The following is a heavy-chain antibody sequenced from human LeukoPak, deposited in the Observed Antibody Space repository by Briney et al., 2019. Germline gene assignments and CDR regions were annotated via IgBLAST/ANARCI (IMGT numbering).Heavy chain of an antibody. Sequence: GGSLRLSCAASGLTFSSYWMSWVRQAPGKGLEWVANIKQDGSEKYYVDSVKGRFTISRDNAKNSLYLQMNSLRAEDTAVYYCARVGSYYYYYYMDVWGKGTTVTVSS. V-gene: IGHV3-7*04. D-gene: IGHD1-26*01. CDR1: GLTFSSYW. CDR2: IKQDGSEK. CDR3: ARVGSYYYYYYMDV. J-gene: IGHJ6*03.